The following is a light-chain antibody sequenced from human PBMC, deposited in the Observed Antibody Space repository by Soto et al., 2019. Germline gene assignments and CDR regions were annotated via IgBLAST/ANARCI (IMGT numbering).Light chain of an antibody. CDR2: WAS. CDR1: QSVLSRSNNKNC. CDR3: QQYNSFS. J-gene: IGKJ2*01. Sequence: DIVMTQSPESLAVSLGERATINCKSSQSVLSRSNNKNCLAWYQQKSGQPPKLLIYWASARESGVPDRFSGSGSETDFTLTISSLQPDDFATYYCQQYNSFSFGQGTQLEIK. V-gene: IGKV4-1*01.